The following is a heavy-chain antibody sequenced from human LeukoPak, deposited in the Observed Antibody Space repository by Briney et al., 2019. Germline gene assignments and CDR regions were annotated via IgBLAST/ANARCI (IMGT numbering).Heavy chain of an antibody. J-gene: IGHJ5*02. V-gene: IGHV3-23*01. CDR3: AKALAGLYDSSGYSNL. CDR1: GFTFSSYG. D-gene: IGHD3-22*01. CDR2: ISGSGGST. Sequence: HPGGTLRLSCAASGFTFSSYGMSWVRQAPGKGLEWVSAISGSGGSTYYADSVKGRFTISRDNSKNTLYLQMNSLRAEDTAVYYCAKALAGLYDSSGYSNLWGQGTLVTVSS.